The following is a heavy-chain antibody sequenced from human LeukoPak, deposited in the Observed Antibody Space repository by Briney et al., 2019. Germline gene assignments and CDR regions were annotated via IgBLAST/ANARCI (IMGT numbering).Heavy chain of an antibody. CDR3: AKDSWLPPHYFDY. Sequence: GXXWVXQAXXXGLEWVAFIRYDGSNKYYADSVKGRFTISRDNSKNTLYLQMNSLRAEDTAVYYCAKDSWLPPHYFDYWGQGTLVTVSS. CDR2: IRYDGSNK. V-gene: IGHV3-30*02. CDR1: G. D-gene: IGHD5-18*01. J-gene: IGHJ4*02.